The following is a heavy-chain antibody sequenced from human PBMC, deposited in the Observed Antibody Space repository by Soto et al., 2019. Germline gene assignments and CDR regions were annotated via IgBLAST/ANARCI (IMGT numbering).Heavy chain of an antibody. V-gene: IGHV4-31*03. CDR3: ARDGYSKTHYMDG. Sequence: SETLSLTCTVSGGSISSGGYYWSWIRQHPGKGLEWIGYIYYSGSTYYNPSLKSRVTISVDTSKNQFSLKLSSVTAADTAVYYGARDGYSKTHYMDGWGKGTTVTVSS. J-gene: IGHJ6*03. CDR1: GGSISSGGYY. CDR2: IYYSGST. D-gene: IGHD4-4*01.